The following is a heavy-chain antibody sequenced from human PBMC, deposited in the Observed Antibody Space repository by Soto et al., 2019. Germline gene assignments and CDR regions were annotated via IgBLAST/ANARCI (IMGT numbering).Heavy chain of an antibody. J-gene: IGHJ3*02. Sequence: ASVKVYCKASGYTFTSYGISCVRQAPGQGLEWMGWISAYNGNTNYAQKLQGRVTMTTDTSTSTAYMELRSLRSDDTAVYYCVRRIYGGAFDIWGQGTMVTVSS. CDR2: ISAYNGNT. CDR1: GYTFTSYG. D-gene: IGHD2-15*01. CDR3: VRRIYGGAFDI. V-gene: IGHV1-18*01.